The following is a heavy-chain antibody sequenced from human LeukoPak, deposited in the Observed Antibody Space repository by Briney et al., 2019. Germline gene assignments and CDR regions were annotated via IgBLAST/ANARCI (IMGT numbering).Heavy chain of an antibody. CDR2: IKQDGSEK. CDR3: ARDQEYSSAFDY. CDR1: GFTFSSYW. V-gene: IGHV3-7*01. J-gene: IGHJ4*02. Sequence: PGGALRLSCAASGFTFSSYWMSWVRQAPGKGLGWVDNIKQDGSEKYYVHSVKRRFTIPRDNAKNYLYLEMNSLRAEDTAVYYCARDQEYSSAFDYWGQGTLVTVSS. D-gene: IGHD5-18*01.